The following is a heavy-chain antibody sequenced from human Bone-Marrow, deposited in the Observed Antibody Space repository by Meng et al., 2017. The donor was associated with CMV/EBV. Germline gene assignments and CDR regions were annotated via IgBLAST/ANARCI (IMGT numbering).Heavy chain of an antibody. D-gene: IGHD1-7*01. V-gene: IGHV3-33*01. CDR3: ARGGGVGWNYHPGWFDP. Sequence: GFTFSVYGRHWVRQAPGKGLEWVAVIWYDGSNKYYADSVKGRFTISRDNAKNSLYLQMNSLRAEDTAVYYCARGGGVGWNYHPGWFDPWGQGTLVTVSS. CDR1: GFTFSVYG. CDR2: IWYDGSNK. J-gene: IGHJ5*02.